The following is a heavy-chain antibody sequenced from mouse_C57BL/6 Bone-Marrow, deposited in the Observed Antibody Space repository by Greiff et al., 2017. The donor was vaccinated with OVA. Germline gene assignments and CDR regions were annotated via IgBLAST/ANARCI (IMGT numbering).Heavy chain of an antibody. J-gene: IGHJ2*01. V-gene: IGHV5-4*01. CDR3: ARDRTGRFDY. D-gene: IGHD3-3*01. CDR2: ISDGGSYT. Sequence: EVKLVESGGGLVKPGGSLKLSCAASGFTFSSYAMSWVRQTPEKRLEWVATISDGGSYTYYPDNVKGRFTISRDNAKTNLYLQMSHLKSEDTAMYYCARDRTGRFDYWGQGTTLTVAS. CDR1: GFTFSSYA.